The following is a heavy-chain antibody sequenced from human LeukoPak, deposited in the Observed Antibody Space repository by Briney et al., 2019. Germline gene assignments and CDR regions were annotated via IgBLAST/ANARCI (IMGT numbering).Heavy chain of an antibody. CDR3: TSRGVDSSGYYRFDY. Sequence: TGGSLRLSCAASGFTFSGSAMHWVRQASGKGLEWVGRIRSKANSYATAYAASVKGRFIISRDDSKNTAYLQMNSLKTEDTAVYYCTSRGVDSSGYYRFDYWGQGTLVTVSS. V-gene: IGHV3-73*01. CDR1: GFTFSGSA. D-gene: IGHD3-22*01. CDR2: IRSKANSYAT. J-gene: IGHJ4*02.